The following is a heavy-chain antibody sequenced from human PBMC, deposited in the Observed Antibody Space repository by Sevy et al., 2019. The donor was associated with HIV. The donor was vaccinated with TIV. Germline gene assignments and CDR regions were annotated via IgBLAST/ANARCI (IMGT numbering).Heavy chain of an antibody. V-gene: IGHV3-15*01. D-gene: IGHD3-22*01. J-gene: IGHJ4*02. CDR3: TKCSGYYPFDY. CDR2: IKSKTDGGTT. CDR1: GFTFSNAW. Sequence: GGSLRLSCAASGFTFSNAWMSWVRQAPGKGLEWVGRIKSKTDGGTTDYAAPVKGRFTISRDDSKNTLYLQMNSLKTEETAVYYCTKCSGYYPFDYWGQGTLVTVSS.